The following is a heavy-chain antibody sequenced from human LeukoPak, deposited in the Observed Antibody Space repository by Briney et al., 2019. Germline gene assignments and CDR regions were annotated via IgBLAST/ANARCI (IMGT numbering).Heavy chain of an antibody. Sequence: SETLSLTCTVSGGSISSSSYYWGWIRQPPGKGLEWIGSIYYSGSTYYNPSLKSRVTISVDTSKNQFSLKLSSVTAADTAVYYCARVAPGGYDNFDYWGQGTLVTVSS. V-gene: IGHV4-39*07. J-gene: IGHJ4*02. CDR3: ARVAPGGYDNFDY. D-gene: IGHD5-12*01. CDR1: GGSISSSSYY. CDR2: IYYSGST.